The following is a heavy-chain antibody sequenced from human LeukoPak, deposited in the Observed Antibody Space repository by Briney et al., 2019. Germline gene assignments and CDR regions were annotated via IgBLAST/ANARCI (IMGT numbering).Heavy chain of an antibody. Sequence: PGGSLRLSCAASEFTFSNYGMHWVRQAPGKGLEWVATISFDGGNKYEADSVKGRFTTSRDNSKNTLYLQMNSLRAEDTAVYYCARVQGDWWELSYFDYWGQGTLVTVSS. CDR1: EFTFSNYG. CDR2: ISFDGGNK. D-gene: IGHD1-26*01. CDR3: ARVQGDWWELSYFDY. V-gene: IGHV3-30*03. J-gene: IGHJ4*02.